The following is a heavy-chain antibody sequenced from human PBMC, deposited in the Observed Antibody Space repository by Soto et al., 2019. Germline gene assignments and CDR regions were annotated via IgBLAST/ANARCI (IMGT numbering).Heavy chain of an antibody. J-gene: IGHJ4*02. D-gene: IGHD1-26*01. V-gene: IGHV1-3*04. CDR2: VDTGNGNT. CDR1: KYTFTNYA. CDR3: ARDAKWDPRDVEAQKHDYFEY. Sequence: ASVKVSCKASKYTFTNYAIHWVGQAPGQSLEWMGWVDTGNGNTKYSQKFQDRVTITRDAYANTADMELSSLTSEDTAVYYCARDAKWDPRDVEAQKHDYFEYWGQGTLVSGS.